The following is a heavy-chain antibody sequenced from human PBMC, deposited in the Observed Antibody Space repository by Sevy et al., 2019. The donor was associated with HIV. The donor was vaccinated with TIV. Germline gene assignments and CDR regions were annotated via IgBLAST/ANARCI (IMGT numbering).Heavy chain of an antibody. V-gene: IGHV3-73*01. CDR1: GFTFSGSE. CDR3: TKDPGSLPWGPSGWFDP. CDR2: IRSRANGYAT. D-gene: IGHD3-16*01. Sequence: GESLKISCAASGFTFSGSETHWVRQDSGKGLEWVGRIRSRANGYATTYAASVKGRFTISRDDSKNTAYLQMNSLKIEDTAVYYCTKDPGSLPWGPSGWFDPWGQGTLVTVSS. J-gene: IGHJ5*02.